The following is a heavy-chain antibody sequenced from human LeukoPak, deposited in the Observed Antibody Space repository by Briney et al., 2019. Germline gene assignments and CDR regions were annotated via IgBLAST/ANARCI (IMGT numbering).Heavy chain of an antibody. CDR1: GFTFDDYA. D-gene: IGHD3-22*01. CDR2: ISWNSGSI. Sequence: PGRSLRLSCAASGFTFDDYAMHWVRQAPGKGLEWVSGISWNSGSIGYADSVKGRFTISRDNAKNSLYLQMNSLRAEDTALYYCAKGYFYDSSGYYDYWGQGTLVTVSS. CDR3: AKGYFYDSSGYYDY. V-gene: IGHV3-9*01. J-gene: IGHJ4*02.